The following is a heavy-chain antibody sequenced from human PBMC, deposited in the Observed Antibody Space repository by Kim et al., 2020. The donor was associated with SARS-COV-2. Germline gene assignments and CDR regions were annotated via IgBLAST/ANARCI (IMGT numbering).Heavy chain of an antibody. V-gene: IGHV3-23*01. CDR3: AKGLAVVSLVDH. Sequence: GGSLRLSCTASGFTFSSYAMTWVRQAPGKGLEWVSGISFTGVNTYYADSVKGRFTISRDDSKNTVYLQMNSLRAEDTAVFYCAKGLAVVSLVDHWGQGTVVTVSS. CDR2: ISFTGVNT. CDR1: GFTFSSYA. J-gene: IGHJ4*02.